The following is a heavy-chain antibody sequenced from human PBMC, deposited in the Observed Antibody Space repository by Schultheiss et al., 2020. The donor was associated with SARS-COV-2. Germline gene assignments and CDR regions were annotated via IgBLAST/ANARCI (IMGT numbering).Heavy chain of an antibody. J-gene: IGHJ5*01. CDR2: IYTSGST. Sequence: SETLSLTWTVSGDSISSSYWSWIRQPAGKGLEWIGRIYTSGSTNYNPTPKSRGTMSADTSKNQFSLKLTSVTAADTAIYHCARVDCFGSGGVFDPWGQGTLVTVSS. CDR3: ARVDCFGSGGVFDP. V-gene: IGHV4-4*07. CDR1: GDSISSSY. D-gene: IGHD3-10*01.